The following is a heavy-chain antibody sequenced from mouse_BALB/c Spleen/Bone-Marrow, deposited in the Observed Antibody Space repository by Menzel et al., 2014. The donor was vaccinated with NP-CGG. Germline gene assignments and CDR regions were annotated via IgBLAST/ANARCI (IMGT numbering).Heavy chain of an antibody. CDR3: AREEYGQKVYAMDY. J-gene: IGHJ4*01. Sequence: EVQLVESGGGLVKPGGSLKLSCAASGFTFSSYAMSWVRQTPEKRLEWVASISSGGSTYYPDGVKGRFTISRDNARNILYLQMSSLRSEDTAMYYCAREEYGQKVYAMDYWGQGTSVTVSS. D-gene: IGHD2-10*02. CDR2: ISSGGST. V-gene: IGHV5-6-5*01. CDR1: GFTFSSYA.